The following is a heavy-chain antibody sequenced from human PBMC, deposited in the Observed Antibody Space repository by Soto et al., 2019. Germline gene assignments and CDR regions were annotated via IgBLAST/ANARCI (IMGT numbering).Heavy chain of an antibody. V-gene: IGHV4-34*01. D-gene: IGHD2-8*02. CDR3: ARATWSPQTYYYYGMDV. CDR1: GGSFSGYY. J-gene: IGHJ6*02. Sequence: QVQLQQWGAGLLKPSETLSLTCAVYGGSFSGYYWSWIRQPPGKGLEWIGEINHSGSTNYNQSLTSRVTISVDASQTQFSVKLSPVTAADTAVYYCARATWSPQTYYYYGMDVWGQGTTVTVSS. CDR2: INHSGST.